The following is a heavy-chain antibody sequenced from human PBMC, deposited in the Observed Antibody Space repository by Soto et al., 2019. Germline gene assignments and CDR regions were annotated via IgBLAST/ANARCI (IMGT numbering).Heavy chain of an antibody. V-gene: IGHV1-69*01. D-gene: IGHD3-10*01. Sequence: QVQLVQSGAEVKKPGSSVKVSCKASGGTFSNYAISWVRQAPGQGLEWVGGIISIFGTTNYAQNFQGRVTITADESTSTAYMELSGLRSEDTAVYYWARGVRTGFYGMDVWGQGTTVTVSS. CDR1: GGTFSNYA. J-gene: IGHJ6*02. CDR2: IISIFGTT. CDR3: ARGVRTGFYGMDV.